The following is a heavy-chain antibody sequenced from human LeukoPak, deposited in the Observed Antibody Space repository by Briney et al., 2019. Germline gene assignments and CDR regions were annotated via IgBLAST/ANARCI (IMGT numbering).Heavy chain of an antibody. V-gene: IGHV1-18*01. Sequence: ASVKVSCKASGYTFTTYGISWVRQAPGQGLEWMGWISVYNGDTNNAQKLQGRVTMTTDTSTSTAYMELRSLTSDDTAVYYCAREGRKEYDILTGYYRFYYYDMDVWGQGTTVIVSS. CDR1: GYTFTTYG. D-gene: IGHD3-9*01. J-gene: IGHJ6*02. CDR3: AREGRKEYDILTGYYRFYYYDMDV. CDR2: ISVYNGDT.